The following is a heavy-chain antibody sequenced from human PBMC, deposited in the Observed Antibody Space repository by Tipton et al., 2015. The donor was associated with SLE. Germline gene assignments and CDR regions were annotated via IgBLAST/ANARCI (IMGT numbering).Heavy chain of an antibody. Sequence: LSLTCAASGFTFSSYAMSWVRQAPGKGLEWVSAISGSGGSTYYADSVKGRFTISRDNSKNTLYLQMNSLRAEDTAVYYCAKDRRSYDFWSGYYRPHGMDVWGQGTTVTVSS. D-gene: IGHD3-3*01. CDR3: AKDRRSYDFWSGYYRPHGMDV. J-gene: IGHJ6*02. CDR1: GFTFSSYA. CDR2: ISGSGGST. V-gene: IGHV3-23*01.